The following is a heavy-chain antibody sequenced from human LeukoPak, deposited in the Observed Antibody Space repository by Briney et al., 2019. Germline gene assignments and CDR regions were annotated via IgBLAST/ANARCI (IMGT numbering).Heavy chain of an antibody. Sequence: GESLKISCKGSGYRFTSYWISWVRQMPGKGLEWMGRIDPSDSYTNYSPSFQGHVTISADKSISTAYLQWSSLKASDTAMYYCARTVQLELPFFDYWGQGTLVTVSS. V-gene: IGHV5-10-1*01. D-gene: IGHD1-1*01. CDR1: GYRFTSYW. J-gene: IGHJ4*02. CDR2: IDPSDSYT. CDR3: ARTVQLELPFFDY.